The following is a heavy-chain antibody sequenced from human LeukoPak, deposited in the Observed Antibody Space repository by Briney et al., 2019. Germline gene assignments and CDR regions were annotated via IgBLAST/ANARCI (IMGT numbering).Heavy chain of an antibody. CDR3: ARDPPNCSGGSCYSSTLFDY. CDR2: FDPEDGET. J-gene: IGHJ4*02. Sequence: ASVKVSCKVSGYTLTELSMHWVRQAPGKGLEWMGGFDPEDGETIYAQKFQGRVTMTEDTSTDTAYMELSSLRSEDTAVYYCARDPPNCSGGSCYSSTLFDYWGQGTLVTVSS. D-gene: IGHD2-15*01. V-gene: IGHV1-24*01. CDR1: GYTLTELS.